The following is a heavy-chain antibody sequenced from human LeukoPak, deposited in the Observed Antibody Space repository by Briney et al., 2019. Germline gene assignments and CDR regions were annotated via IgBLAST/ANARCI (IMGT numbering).Heavy chain of an antibody. J-gene: IGHJ4*02. D-gene: IGHD4/OR15-4a*01. Sequence: PGGSLRLSCAASRFTFEDYAMNWVRQAPGKGLEWVAYINWNGGSIGYAESVKGRFTISRDNTKNSLYLQMNSLRAEDTAVYYCARRAGAYSHPYDYWGQGTLVTVSS. V-gene: IGHV3-20*04. CDR2: INWNGGSI. CDR1: RFTFEDYA. CDR3: ARRAGAYSHPYDY.